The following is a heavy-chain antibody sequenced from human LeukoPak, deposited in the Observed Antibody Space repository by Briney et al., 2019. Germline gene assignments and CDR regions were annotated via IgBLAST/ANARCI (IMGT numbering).Heavy chain of an antibody. J-gene: IGHJ4*02. CDR3: AKASWVSSTDAVR. V-gene: IGHV3-23*01. Sequence: GGPLSLSSAASGLSFSSFAMSWVRQGTAKGLEWGSSIGGNGETFYADSVKGRFTLSSDSSRNTVSFQLNNLRVDDTAIYYCAKASWVSSTDAVRWGQGTLVTVSS. CDR1: GLSFSSFA. D-gene: IGHD3-16*01. CDR2: IGGNGET.